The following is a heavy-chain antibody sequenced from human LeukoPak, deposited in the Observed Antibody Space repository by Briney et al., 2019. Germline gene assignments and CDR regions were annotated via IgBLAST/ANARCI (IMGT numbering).Heavy chain of an antibody. CDR1: GGSLSSGGYY. D-gene: IGHD1-26*01. V-gene: IGHV4-31*03. Sequence: PSETLSLTCTVSGGSLSSGGYYWSWIRQHPGKGLEWIGYIYYSGSTYYNPSLKSRVTISVDTSKNQFSLKLSSVTAADTAVYYCARGQDAYSGSYRGYYFDYWGQGTLVTVSS. J-gene: IGHJ4*02. CDR3: ARGQDAYSGSYRGYYFDY. CDR2: IYYSGST.